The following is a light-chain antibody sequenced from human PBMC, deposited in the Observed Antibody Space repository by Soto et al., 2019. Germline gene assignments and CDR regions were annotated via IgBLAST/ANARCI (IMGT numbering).Light chain of an antibody. CDR3: QHYRGLSS. V-gene: IGKV1-5*01. Sequence: DIQMTQSPSTLSASVGNRVTITCRASQNIGRYLAWYQKKPGEAPQLLIYDASTLQSGVPSRFSGSGSGTEFTLSIGGLQPDDFVTYYCQHYRGLSSFGPGTKVDIK. CDR1: QNIGRY. J-gene: IGKJ3*01. CDR2: DAS.